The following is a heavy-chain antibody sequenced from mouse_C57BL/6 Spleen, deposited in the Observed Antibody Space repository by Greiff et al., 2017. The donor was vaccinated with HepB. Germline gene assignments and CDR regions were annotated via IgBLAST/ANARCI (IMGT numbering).Heavy chain of an antibody. Sequence: QVQLQQPGAELVKPGASVKLSCKASGYTFPSYWMHWVKQRPGQGLEWIGMIHPNSGSTNYNEKFKSKATLTVDKSSSTAYMQLSSLTSEDSAVYYCARSIYYDYDYWYFDVWGTGTTVTVSS. V-gene: IGHV1-64*01. CDR2: IHPNSGST. J-gene: IGHJ1*03. CDR3: ARSIYYDYDYWYFDV. CDR1: GYTFPSYW. D-gene: IGHD2-4*01.